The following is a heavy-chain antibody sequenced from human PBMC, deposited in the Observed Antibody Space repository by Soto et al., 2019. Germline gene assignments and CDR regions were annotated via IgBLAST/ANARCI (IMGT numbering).Heavy chain of an antibody. CDR3: TRGPTHGAFDI. Sequence: QVYLEESGGGVVQPGRSLRLSCVASGFSFSSSDMHWVRQAPGKGLEWVAHISIDGSRKYYADSVKGRFTVSRENSKKTLYLQINSLGPEEAALYYCTRGPTHGAFDIWGQGTMVTVAS. J-gene: IGHJ3*02. CDR1: GFSFSSSD. V-gene: IGHV3-30*03. CDR2: ISIDGSRK.